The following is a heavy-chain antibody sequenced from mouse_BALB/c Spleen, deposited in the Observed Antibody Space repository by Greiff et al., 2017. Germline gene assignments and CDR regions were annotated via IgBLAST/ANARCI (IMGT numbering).Heavy chain of an antibody. Sequence: VQLQQSGPELVKPGASVKISCKASGYAFSSSWMNWVKQRPGQGLEWIGRIYPGDGDTNYNGKFKGKATLTADKSSSTAYMQLSSLTSVDSAVYFCARSDGYYPFDYWGQGTTLTVSS. J-gene: IGHJ2*01. D-gene: IGHD2-3*01. CDR2: IYPGDGDT. CDR1: GYAFSSSW. CDR3: ARSDGYYPFDY. V-gene: IGHV1-82*01.